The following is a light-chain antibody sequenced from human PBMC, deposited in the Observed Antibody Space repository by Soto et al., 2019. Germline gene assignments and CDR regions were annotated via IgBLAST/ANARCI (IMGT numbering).Light chain of an antibody. J-gene: IGKJ2*01. Sequence: DNQMTQSPSPLSASVGDGVTITCRSSQGISTGLAWNRQKPGKAPKVLIHQTSILQDGVPSRFSGTGSGTEFTLTIDSLQPDDFATYYCQQYHDFGQGTKLEI. CDR1: QGISTG. V-gene: IGKV1-5*03. CDR3: QQYHD. CDR2: QTS.